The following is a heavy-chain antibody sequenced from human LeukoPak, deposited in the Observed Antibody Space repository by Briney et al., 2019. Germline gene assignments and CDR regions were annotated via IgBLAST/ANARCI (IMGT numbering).Heavy chain of an antibody. CDR1: GFTFSSYA. CDR2: ISSSSSTI. J-gene: IGHJ3*02. CDR3: ARDLFEDTSVYVDRAFDI. V-gene: IGHV3-48*04. Sequence: GGSLRLSCAASGFTFSSYAMSWVRQAPGKGLEWVSYISSSSSTIYYADSVKGRFTISRDNAKNSLYLQMNSLRAEDTAVYYCARDLFEDTSVYVDRAFDIWGQGTMVTVSS. D-gene: IGHD3-10*02.